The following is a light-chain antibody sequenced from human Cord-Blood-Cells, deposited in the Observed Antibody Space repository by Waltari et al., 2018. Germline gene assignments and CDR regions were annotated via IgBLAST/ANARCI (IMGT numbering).Light chain of an antibody. V-gene: IGKV3-20*01. CDR2: GAS. CDR3: QQYGSSPTT. Sequence: EIVLTQSPGTLSLSPGERATLSCRASQSVSSSYLAWYQQKPGQAPRLLSSGASSRATSIPDRFSGSGSGTDFTLTISRLEPEDFAVYYCQQYGSSPTTVGGGTKVEIK. J-gene: IGKJ4*01. CDR1: QSVSSSY.